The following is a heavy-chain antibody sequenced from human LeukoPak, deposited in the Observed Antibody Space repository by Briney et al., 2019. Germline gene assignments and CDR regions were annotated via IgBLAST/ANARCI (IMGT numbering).Heavy chain of an antibody. CDR2: INAGNGNT. CDR3: ARDGPRLLWFGEEDYYYGMDV. D-gene: IGHD3-10*01. J-gene: IGHJ6*02. V-gene: IGHV1-3*01. Sequence: GASVKVSCKASGYTFTSYAMHWVRQAPGQRLEWMGWINAGNGNTKYSQKFQGRVTITGDTSASTAYMELSSLRSEDTAVYYCARDGPRLLWFGEEDYYYGMDVWGQGTTVTVSS. CDR1: GYTFTSYA.